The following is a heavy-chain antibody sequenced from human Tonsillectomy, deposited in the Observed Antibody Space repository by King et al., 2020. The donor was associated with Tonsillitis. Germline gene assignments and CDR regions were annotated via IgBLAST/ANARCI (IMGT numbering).Heavy chain of an antibody. CDR1: GGSISSYY. CDR2: IYYSGST. CDR3: ARSIRQLLGVWYFDL. J-gene: IGHJ2*01. Sequence: VQLQESGPGLVKPSETLSLTCTVSGGSISSYYWSWIRQPPGKGLEWIVYIYYSGSTNYNPSLKSRVTISVDTSKNQFSLKLSSVTAADTAVYYCARSIRQLLGVWYFDLWGRGTLVTVSS. D-gene: IGHD1-26*01. V-gene: IGHV4-59*01.